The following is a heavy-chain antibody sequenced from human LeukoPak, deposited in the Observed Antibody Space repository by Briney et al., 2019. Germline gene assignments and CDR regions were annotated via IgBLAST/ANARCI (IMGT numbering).Heavy chain of an antibody. Sequence: SETLSLTCAVSGGSIINSNWWSWVRQPPGKGLEWIGEIDHSGSTNYNPSLKSRVTISVDKSKNQFSLKLSSVTAADTAVYYCAREQQLVVFDYWGQGTLVTVSS. J-gene: IGHJ4*02. CDR2: IDHSGST. CDR3: AREQQLVVFDY. V-gene: IGHV4-4*02. D-gene: IGHD6-13*01. CDR1: GGSIINSNW.